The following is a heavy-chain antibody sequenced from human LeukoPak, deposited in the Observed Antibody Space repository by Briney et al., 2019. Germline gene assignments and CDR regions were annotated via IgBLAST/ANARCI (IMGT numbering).Heavy chain of an antibody. Sequence: GGSLRLSCAASGFTFSSYGMPWVRQAPGKGLEWVAVIWYDGSNKYYADSVKGRFTISRDNSKNTLYLQMNSLRAEDTAVYYCARDVGDSSGYYFSDAFDIWGQGTMVTVSS. CDR1: GFTFSSYG. CDR3: ARDVGDSSGYYFSDAFDI. D-gene: IGHD3-22*01. V-gene: IGHV3-33*01. CDR2: IWYDGSNK. J-gene: IGHJ3*02.